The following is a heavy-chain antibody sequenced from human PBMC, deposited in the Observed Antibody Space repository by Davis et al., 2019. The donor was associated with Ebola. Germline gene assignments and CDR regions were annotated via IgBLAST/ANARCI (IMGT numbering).Heavy chain of an antibody. CDR3: AIPDCSGANCYSVYIKN. V-gene: IGHV3-30*04. CDR2: ISYDGSSK. Sequence: GESLKISCAAPGFIFSNYAMHWVRQAPGKGLEWVAAISYDGSSKFYADSVKGRFTMSRDNSKNTVHVQMNGLRAEDTAVYYCAIPDCSGANCYSVYIKNWGQGTLVTVSS. J-gene: IGHJ4*02. CDR1: GFIFSNYA. D-gene: IGHD2-15*01.